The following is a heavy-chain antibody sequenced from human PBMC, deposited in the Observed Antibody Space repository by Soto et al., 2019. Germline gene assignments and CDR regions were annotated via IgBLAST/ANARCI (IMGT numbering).Heavy chain of an antibody. Sequence: PGGSLRLSCAASGFSISSFWMYWVRQPPGKGLVWVSRINGDASSTSYADSVKGRFTISRDNAKNTLYLQMNSLRAEDTAMYYCARSLDVWGQGTTVTAP. CDR3: ARSLDV. V-gene: IGHV3-74*01. CDR2: INGDASST. J-gene: IGHJ6*02. CDR1: GFSISSFW.